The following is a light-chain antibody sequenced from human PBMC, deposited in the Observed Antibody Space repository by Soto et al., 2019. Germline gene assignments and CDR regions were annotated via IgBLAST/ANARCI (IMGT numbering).Light chain of an antibody. CDR2: GAS. CDR1: RSGSSY. V-gene: IGKV3-15*01. J-gene: IGKJ1*01. Sequence: EIVITPSPATRSVPPVERAPLSGSARRSGSSYLAWYQQKPGQAPRLLIYGASSRATGIPARFSGSGSGTEFTLTISSLQPEDFAVYYCQQYDGWPPTFGQGTKVDIK. CDR3: QQYDGWPPT.